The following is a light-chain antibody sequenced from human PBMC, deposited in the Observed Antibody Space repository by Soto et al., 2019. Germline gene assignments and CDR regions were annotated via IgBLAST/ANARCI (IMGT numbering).Light chain of an antibody. CDR1: QSVSSSY. J-gene: IGKJ1*01. CDR2: GAS. V-gene: IGKV3-20*01. CDR3: QQYGSLVT. Sequence: EIVLTQSPGTLSLSPGERATLSCRASQSVSSSYLAWYQQKPGRAPRLLIDGASSRATGIPDRFSGSGSGTDFTLTISRLETEDLAVYYCQQYGSLVTFGQGTTVDIK.